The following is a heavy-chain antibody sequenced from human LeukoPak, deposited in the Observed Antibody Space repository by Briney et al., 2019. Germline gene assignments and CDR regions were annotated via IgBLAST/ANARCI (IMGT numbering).Heavy chain of an antibody. CDR3: TRYGGNSFSY. CDR1: GFTFGDSA. Sequence: RSLRLSCTASGFTFGDSAMSWVRQAPGKGLEWVGFIRSKAYGGTTEYAASVKGRFTISRDDSKSIAYLQMNSLKTEDTAVYYCTRYGGNSFSYWGQGTLVTVSS. V-gene: IGHV3-49*04. D-gene: IGHD4-23*01. CDR2: IRSKAYGGTT. J-gene: IGHJ4*02.